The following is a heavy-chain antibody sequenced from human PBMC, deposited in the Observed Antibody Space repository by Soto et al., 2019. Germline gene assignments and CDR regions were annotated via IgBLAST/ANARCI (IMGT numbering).Heavy chain of an antibody. CDR1: GFTFSSYA. V-gene: IGHV3-30-3*01. J-gene: IGHJ4*02. Sequence: GSLRLSCAASGFTFSSYAMHWVRQAPGKGLEWVAVISYDGSNKYYADSVKGRFTISRDNSKNTLYLQMNSLRAEDTAVYYCARDQLYYYDSSGYPDYWGQGTLVTVSS. CDR3: ARDQLYYYDSSGYPDY. CDR2: ISYDGSNK. D-gene: IGHD3-22*01.